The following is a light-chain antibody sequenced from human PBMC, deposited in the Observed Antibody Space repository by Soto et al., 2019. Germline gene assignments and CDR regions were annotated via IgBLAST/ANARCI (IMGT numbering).Light chain of an antibody. CDR1: TSHVGGYNY. CDR2: EVT. V-gene: IGLV2-14*01. CDR3: SVYTSRTTYD. Sequence: QSALTQPAPVSRTPGESIMIPLPATTSHVGGYNYVSCYQLHPGKAPKLIVYEVTNRHSGVSDRFSGSKPGNTASLNISELQAEDVADYYCSVYTSRTTYDIGAGTKVIGL. J-gene: IGLJ1*01.